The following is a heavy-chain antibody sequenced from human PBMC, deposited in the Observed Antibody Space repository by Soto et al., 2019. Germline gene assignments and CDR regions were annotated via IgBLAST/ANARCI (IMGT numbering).Heavy chain of an antibody. Sequence: TSETLSLTCTVSSVSISSTNYYWGWIRQPPGKGLEWIGTMYYSGSANYNPSLKSRVAISVYTSKNQFSLRLSSVTAADTAVYYCARVDYRSMCFDSWGQGTLVTVSS. V-gene: IGHV4-39*01. CDR1: SVSISSTNYY. D-gene: IGHD4-4*01. J-gene: IGHJ4*02. CDR2: MYYSGSA. CDR3: ARVDYRSMCFDS.